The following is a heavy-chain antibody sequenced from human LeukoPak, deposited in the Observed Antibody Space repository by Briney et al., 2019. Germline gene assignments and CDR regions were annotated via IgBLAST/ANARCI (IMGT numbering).Heavy chain of an antibody. CDR2: IYHSGST. J-gene: IGHJ4*02. CDR1: GYSISSGYY. Sequence: SETLSLTCAVSGYSISSGYYWGWIRQPPGKGLEWIGSIYHSGSTYYNPSLKSRVTISVDTSKNQFSLKLSSVTAADTAVYYCSTSSVATKRFDYWGQGTLVTVSS. V-gene: IGHV4-38-2*01. D-gene: IGHD5-12*01. CDR3: STSSVATKRFDY.